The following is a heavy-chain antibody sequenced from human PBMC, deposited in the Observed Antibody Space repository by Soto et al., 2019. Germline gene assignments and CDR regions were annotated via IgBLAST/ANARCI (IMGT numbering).Heavy chain of an antibody. V-gene: IGHV3-30*18. D-gene: IGHD2-2*03. CDR2: ISYDGSNK. CDR1: GFTFSGHG. CDR3: AKDGL. J-gene: IGHJ4*02. Sequence: GGSLRLSCAASGFTFSGHGMHWVRQAPDKGLEWVAVISYDGSNKYYADSVKGRFTISRDNSKNTLYLQMNSLRAEDTAVYYCAKDGLWGQGTLVTVSS.